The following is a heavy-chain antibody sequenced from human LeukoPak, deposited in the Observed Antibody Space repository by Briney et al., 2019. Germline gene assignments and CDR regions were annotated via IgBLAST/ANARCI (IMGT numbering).Heavy chain of an antibody. CDR1: GGTFSSYA. CDR2: IIPIFGTA. J-gene: IGHJ6*03. CDR3: ASTEQWLVSGLYYYYYMDV. D-gene: IGHD6-19*01. V-gene: IGHV1-69*05. Sequence: SVKVSCKASGGTFSSYAIGWVRQAPGQGLEWMGGIIPIFGTANYAQKFQGRVTITTDESTSTAYMELSSLRSEDTAVYYCASTEQWLVSGLYYYYYMDVWGKGTTVTVSS.